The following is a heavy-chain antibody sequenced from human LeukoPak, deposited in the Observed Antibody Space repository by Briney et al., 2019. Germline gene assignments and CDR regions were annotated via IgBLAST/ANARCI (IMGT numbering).Heavy chain of an antibody. D-gene: IGHD4-23*01. J-gene: IGHJ3*02. CDR1: GFTFSSYD. CDR2: IKEDGSEK. CDR3: VRNDGGAFDI. Sequence: PGGSLRLSCAASGFTFSSYDMSWVRQAPGNGLEWVASIKEDGSEKYYVDSVKGRFTISRDNAKNSLYLHMNSLRAEDTAVYYCVRNDGGAFDIWGQGTMVTVSS. V-gene: IGHV3-7*04.